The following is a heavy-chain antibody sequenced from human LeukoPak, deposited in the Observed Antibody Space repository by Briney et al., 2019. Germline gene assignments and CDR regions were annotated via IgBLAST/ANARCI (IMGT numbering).Heavy chain of an antibody. V-gene: IGHV4-34*01. J-gene: IGHJ3*02. CDR2: INHSGST. Sequence: PSETLSLTCAVYGGSFSGYYWSWIRQPPGKGLEWIGEINHSGSTNYNPSLKSRVTISVDTSKKQFSLKLSSVTAADTAVYYCARAPRGVVVKSDAFDIWGQGTMVTVSS. CDR1: GGSFSGYY. CDR3: ARAPRGVVVKSDAFDI. D-gene: IGHD2-15*01.